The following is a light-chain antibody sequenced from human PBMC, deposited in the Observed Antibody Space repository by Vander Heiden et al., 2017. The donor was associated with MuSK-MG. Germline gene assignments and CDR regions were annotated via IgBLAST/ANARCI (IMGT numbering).Light chain of an antibody. CDR1: QGISSA. J-gene: IGKJ2*01. V-gene: IGKV1-13*02. CDR3: QQVNSYPHT. Sequence: AIQLTQSPSSLSAFVGDRITITCRASQGISSALAWYQQKPGKAPKLLIYDASSLESGVPSRFSGSGSGTDFTLTISSLQPEDFATYYCQQVNSYPHTFGQGTKMEIK. CDR2: DAS.